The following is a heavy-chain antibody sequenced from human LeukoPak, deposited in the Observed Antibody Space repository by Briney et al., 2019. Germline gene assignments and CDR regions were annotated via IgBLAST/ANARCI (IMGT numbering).Heavy chain of an antibody. CDR2: IIPIFDTT. D-gene: IGHD6-13*01. CDR1: GGTFSTYP. V-gene: IGHV1-69*13. Sequence: ASVKVSCKGSGGTFSTYPTSWVRQAPGRGLEWMGGIIPIFDTTNYAQKFQDRATITADESTSTVYMELSSLRSEDTAVYYCAGGIAAAGSFDYWGQGTLVTVS. J-gene: IGHJ4*02. CDR3: AGGIAAAGSFDY.